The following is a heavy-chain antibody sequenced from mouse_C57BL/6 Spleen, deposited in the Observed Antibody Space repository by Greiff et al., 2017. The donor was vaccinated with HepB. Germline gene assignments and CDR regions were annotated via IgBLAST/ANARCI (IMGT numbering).Heavy chain of an antibody. CDR2: IHPNSGST. J-gene: IGHJ2*01. V-gene: IGHV1-64*01. Sequence: QVQLQQPGAELVKPGASVKLSCKASGYTFTSYWMHWVKQRPGQGLGWIGMIHPNSGSTNYNEKFKSKATLTVDKSSSTAYMQLSSLTSEDSAVYCGARGREQSYFDYWGQGTTLTVSS. CDR1: GYTFTSYW. CDR3: ARGREQSYFDY.